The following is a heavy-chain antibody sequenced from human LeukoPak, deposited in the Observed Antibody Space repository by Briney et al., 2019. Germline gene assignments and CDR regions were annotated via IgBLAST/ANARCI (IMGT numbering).Heavy chain of an antibody. CDR3: ARQRFLEWYFDY. V-gene: IGHV4-39*01. D-gene: IGHD3-3*01. Sequence: SETLSLTCTVSGGSISSSDYYWGWIRQPPGKGLEWIGTIFYTGSTYSNPSLKNRVTISVDTSNNQFSLKLSSVTAADTAVYYCARQRFLEWYFDYWGLGTLVTVSS. CDR1: GGSISSSDYY. J-gene: IGHJ4*02. CDR2: IFYTGST.